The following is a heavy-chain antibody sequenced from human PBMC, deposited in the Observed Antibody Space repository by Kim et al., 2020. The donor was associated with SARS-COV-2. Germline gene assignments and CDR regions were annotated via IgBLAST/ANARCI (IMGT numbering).Heavy chain of an antibody. CDR1: GFTFSNYA. Sequence: GGSLRLFCEASGFTFSNYAMSWVRQAPGKGLEWVSAINTGGSATNYADSVQGRFTISRDNSKDTLYLQMNSLSAEDTAVYYCYGSGTYIYWGQGTLVTVSS. J-gene: IGHJ4*02. D-gene: IGHD3-10*01. V-gene: IGHV3-23*01. CDR2: INTGGSAT. CDR3: YGSGTYIY.